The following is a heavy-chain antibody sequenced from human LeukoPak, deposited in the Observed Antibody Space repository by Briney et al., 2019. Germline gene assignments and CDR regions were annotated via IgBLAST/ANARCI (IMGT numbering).Heavy chain of an antibody. V-gene: IGHV1-18*01. J-gene: IGHJ4*02. CDR1: GYTFTNYG. CDR3: ARDRAYGYSTVWDFDY. D-gene: IGHD6-19*01. Sequence: ASVRVSCKASGYTFTNYGINWVRQAPGQRPEWMGWFSTYNGDTKYAQKLQGRVTMTTDTSTSTAYLELRSLRSDDTAVYYCARDRAYGYSTVWDFDYWGQGTLVTVSS. CDR2: FSTYNGDT.